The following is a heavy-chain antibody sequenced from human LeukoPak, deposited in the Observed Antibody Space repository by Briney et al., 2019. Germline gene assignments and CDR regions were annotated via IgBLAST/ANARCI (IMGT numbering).Heavy chain of an antibody. CDR3: ASSGYSSRIDY. D-gene: IGHD6-13*01. V-gene: IGHV4-39*07. CDR1: GGSLSSSSYY. CDR2: INHSGST. Sequence: PSETLSLTCTVSGGSLSSSSYYWGWLRQPPGKGREWIGEINHSGSTNYNPSLKSRVTISVDTSKNQFSLKLSSVTAADTAVYYCASSGYSSRIDYWGQGTLVTVSS. J-gene: IGHJ4*02.